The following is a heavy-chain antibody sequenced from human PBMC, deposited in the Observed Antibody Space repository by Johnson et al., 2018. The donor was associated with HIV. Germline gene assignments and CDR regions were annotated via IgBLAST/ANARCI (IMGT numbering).Heavy chain of an antibody. D-gene: IGHD3-16*01. CDR1: GFTFSDHY. Sequence: VQLVESGGGLVQPGGSLRLSCAASGFTFSDHYMDWVRQAPGKGLEWVGRTRNKANSYTTEYAASVKGRFTISRDDSKNSLYLQMNSLKTEDTAVYYCARGGDFDIWGQGTMVTVS. CDR2: TRNKANSYTT. J-gene: IGHJ3*02. CDR3: ARGGDFDI. V-gene: IGHV3-72*01.